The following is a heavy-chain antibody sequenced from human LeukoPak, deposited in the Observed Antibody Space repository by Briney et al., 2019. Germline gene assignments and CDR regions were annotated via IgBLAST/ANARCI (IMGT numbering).Heavy chain of an antibody. J-gene: IGHJ4*02. D-gene: IGHD2-2*01. V-gene: IGHV4-59*01. CDR2: VYYSGST. Sequence: SETLSLTRSVSGGYISTYYWSWIRQPPRRGLEWIGYVYYSGSTNYNPSLKSRATMSVDTSKNQFSLQLRSVTPADTAVYYCTRDKGPSADRTAFDFWGQGTLVTVSS. CDR1: GGYISTYY. CDR3: TRDKGPSADRTAFDF.